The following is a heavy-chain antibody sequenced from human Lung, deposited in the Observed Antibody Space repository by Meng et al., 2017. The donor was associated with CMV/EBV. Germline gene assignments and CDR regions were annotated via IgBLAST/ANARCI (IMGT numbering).Heavy chain of an antibody. Sequence: TKPGVSALVSVHASGSTFNTYYMHWVRQPPGRWLEWLEFIDPSGCSSTYAQRFQGRVTMTSDTSTTTVYMDLSSLRSEDPAVYYCARVSKGGSYRFDPWGQGTLVTVSS. V-gene: IGHV1-46*02. J-gene: IGHJ5*02. D-gene: IGHD1-26*01. CDR3: ARVSKGGSYRFDP. CDR1: GSTFNTYY. CDR2: IDPSGCSS.